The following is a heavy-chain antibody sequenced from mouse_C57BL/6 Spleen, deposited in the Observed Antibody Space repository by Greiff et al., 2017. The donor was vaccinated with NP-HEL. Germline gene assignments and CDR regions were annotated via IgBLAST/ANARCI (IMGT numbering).Heavy chain of an antibody. D-gene: IGHD3-3*01. CDR3: ARCERGPHYFDY. J-gene: IGHJ2*01. Sequence: QVQLQQSGPELVKPGASVKISCKASGYAFSSSWMNWVKQRPGKGLEWIGRIYPGDGDTNYNGKFKGKATLTADKSSSTAYMQLSSLTSEDSAVYFCARCERGPHYFDYWGQGTTLTVSS. CDR1: GYAFSSSW. CDR2: IYPGDGDT. V-gene: IGHV1-82*01.